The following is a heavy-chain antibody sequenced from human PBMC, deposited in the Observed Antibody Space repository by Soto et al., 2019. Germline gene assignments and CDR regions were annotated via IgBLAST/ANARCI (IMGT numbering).Heavy chain of an antibody. V-gene: IGHV3-23*01. CDR2: IYGNGGGT. CDR3: ARDYDSSGYPRYYFDY. CDR1: GFTFSTYS. Sequence: GGSLRLSCAGFGFTFSTYSMNWVRQAPGKGLEWVSSIYGNGGGTFYADSVKGRFTISRDNSKNTLYLQMDSLRAEDTAVYYCARDYDSSGYPRYYFDYWGQGTLVTVSS. J-gene: IGHJ4*02. D-gene: IGHD3-22*01.